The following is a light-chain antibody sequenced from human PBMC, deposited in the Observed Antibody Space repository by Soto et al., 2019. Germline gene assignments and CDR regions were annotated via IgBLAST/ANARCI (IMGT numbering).Light chain of an antibody. CDR3: AAWDDSLKGYV. V-gene: IGLV1-44*01. CDR2: STN. Sequence: QLVLTQPPSASATPGQRITVSCSGSSSNIGSNTVNWYQQLPGTAPKLLIYSTNQRPSGVPDRISGSKSGTSASLAISGLQSEDEADYYCAAWDDSLKGYVFGTGTKVTVL. J-gene: IGLJ1*01. CDR1: SSNIGSNT.